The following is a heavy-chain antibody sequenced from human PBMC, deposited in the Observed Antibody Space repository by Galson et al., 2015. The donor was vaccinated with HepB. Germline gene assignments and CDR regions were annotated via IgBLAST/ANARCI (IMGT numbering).Heavy chain of an antibody. CDR1: GFTFSSYA. CDR3: VGGSGWYAAYYFDY. J-gene: IGHJ4*02. Sequence: SLRLSCAASGFTFSSYAMHWVRQAPGKGLEYASAISSNGGSTYYADSVKGRFTISRDNSKNTLYLQMSSLRAEDTAVYYCVGGSGWYAAYYFDYWGQGTLVTVSS. V-gene: IGHV3-64D*06. D-gene: IGHD6-19*01. CDR2: ISSNGGST.